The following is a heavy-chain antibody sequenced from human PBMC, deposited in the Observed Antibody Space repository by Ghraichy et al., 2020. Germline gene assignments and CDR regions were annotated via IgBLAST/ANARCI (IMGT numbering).Heavy chain of an antibody. Sequence: SCAASGFTVSSNYMSWVRQAPGKGLEWVSVIYSGGSAYYADSVKGRFTISRDNSKNTLYLQMNSLRAEDTAVYYCAAYYYDSSGPVEGDYWGQGTLVTVSS. D-gene: IGHD3-22*01. CDR1: GFTVSSNY. CDR3: AAYYYDSSGPVEGDY. V-gene: IGHV3-66*01. CDR2: IYSGGSA. J-gene: IGHJ4*02.